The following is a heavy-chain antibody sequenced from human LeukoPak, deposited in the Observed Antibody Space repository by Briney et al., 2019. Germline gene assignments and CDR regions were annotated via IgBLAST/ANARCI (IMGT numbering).Heavy chain of an antibody. D-gene: IGHD3-22*01. CDR3: ARGRYYYDSSCYYPDY. CDR1: GFTFSTYW. Sequence: GGSLRLSCAASGFTFSTYWMHWVRQAPGKGLVWVSRIYTDGSSTLYADSVKGRFTISRDNAKNTLYLQMNSLRAEDTAVYYCARGRYYYDSSCYYPDYWGQGTLVTVSS. J-gene: IGHJ4*02. CDR2: IYTDGSST. V-gene: IGHV3-74*01.